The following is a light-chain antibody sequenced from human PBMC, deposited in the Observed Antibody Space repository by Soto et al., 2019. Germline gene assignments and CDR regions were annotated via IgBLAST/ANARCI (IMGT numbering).Light chain of an antibody. Sequence: QSALTQPASVSGSPGQSITISCTGTSSDVGGYNYVSWYQQHPGKAPKLRIYDVSNRPSGVSNRFSGSKSGNTASLTISGLQAEDEADYYCSSYTSSSLGVFGTGTKLTVL. CDR2: DVS. V-gene: IGLV2-14*01. CDR3: SSYTSSSLGV. J-gene: IGLJ1*01. CDR1: SSDVGGYNY.